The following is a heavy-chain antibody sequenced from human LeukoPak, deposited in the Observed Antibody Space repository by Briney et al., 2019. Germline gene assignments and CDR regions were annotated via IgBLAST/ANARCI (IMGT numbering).Heavy chain of an antibody. CDR1: GFTFSSYG. D-gene: IGHD5-18*01. CDR3: AKDFAKGYSYGDFDY. Sequence: SGGSLRLSCAASGFTFSSYGMHWVRQAPGKGLEWVAFIRYDGSNKYYADSVKGRFTISRDNSKNTLYLQMNSPRAEDTAVYYCAKDFAKGYSYGDFDYWGQGTLVTVSS. V-gene: IGHV3-30*02. CDR2: IRYDGSNK. J-gene: IGHJ4*02.